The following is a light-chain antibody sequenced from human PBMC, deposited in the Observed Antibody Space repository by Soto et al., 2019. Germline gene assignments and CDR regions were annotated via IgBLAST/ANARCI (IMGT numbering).Light chain of an antibody. J-gene: IGLJ3*02. Sequence: QSVLTQPRSLSGSPGQSVTLSCDGSTSDIGRYALVSWYQQHPGKAPKLLIYDVYKRPSGVPDRFPGSKSGNTASLTISGLQADDEADYYCCSYAGNFIWVFGGGTQLTVL. V-gene: IGLV2-11*02. CDR3: CSYAGNFIWV. CDR2: DVY. CDR1: TSDIGRYAL.